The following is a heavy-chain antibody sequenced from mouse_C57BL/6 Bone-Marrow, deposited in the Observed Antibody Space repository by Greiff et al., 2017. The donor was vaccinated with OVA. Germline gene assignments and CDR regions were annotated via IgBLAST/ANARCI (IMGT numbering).Heavy chain of an antibody. CDR3: ARLGY. V-gene: IGHV1-59*01. Sequence: QVQLQQPGAELVRPGTSVKLSCKASGYTFTSYWMPWVKQRPGQGLEWIGVIDPSDSYTNYNQKFKGKATLTVDTSSSTAYMQLSSLTSEDSAVYYCARLGYWGKGTTLTVSS. CDR1: GYTFTSYW. CDR2: IDPSDSYT. J-gene: IGHJ2*01. D-gene: IGHD3-1*01.